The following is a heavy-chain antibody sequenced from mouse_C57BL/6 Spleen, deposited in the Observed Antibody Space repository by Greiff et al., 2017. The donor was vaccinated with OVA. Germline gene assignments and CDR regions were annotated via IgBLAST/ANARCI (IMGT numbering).Heavy chain of an antibody. CDR2: IRNKANGYTT. CDR3: ARYGIFAMDY. J-gene: IGHJ4*01. CDR1: GFTFTDYY. Sequence: DVMLVESGGGLVQPGGSLSLSCAASGFTFTDYYMSWVRQPPGKALEWLGFIRNKANGYTTEYSASVKGRFTISRDNSQSILYLQMNALRAEDSATYYCARYGIFAMDYWGQGTSVTVSS. V-gene: IGHV7-3*01.